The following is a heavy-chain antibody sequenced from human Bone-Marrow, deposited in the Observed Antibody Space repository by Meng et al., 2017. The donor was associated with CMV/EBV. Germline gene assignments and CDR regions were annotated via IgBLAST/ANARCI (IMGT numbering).Heavy chain of an antibody. CDR1: GGTFSSYA. D-gene: IGHD3-3*01. V-gene: IGHV1-69*12. CDR3: ARVIITIFGVVEEGLHS. Sequence: QIQLVQSGAEVKKPGSSVKVSWQASGGTFSSYAISWVRQAPGQGREWMGGFIPIFGTANYAQKFQGRVTITADESTSTAYMELSSLRSEDTAVYYGARVIITIFGVVEEGLHSWGQGTLGTVAS. CDR2: FIPIFGTA. J-gene: IGHJ4*02.